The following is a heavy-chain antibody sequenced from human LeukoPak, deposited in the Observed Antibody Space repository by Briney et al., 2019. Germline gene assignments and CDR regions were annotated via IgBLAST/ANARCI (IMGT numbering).Heavy chain of an antibody. J-gene: IGHJ5*02. V-gene: IGHV3-21*01. Sequence: GGSLRLSCAASGFTFSSYWMSWVRQAPGKGLEWVSSISSSSSYIYYADSVKGRFTISRDNAKNSLYLQMNSLRAEDTAVYYCARDLIGYCSGGSCYPFDPWGQGTLVTVSS. D-gene: IGHD2-15*01. CDR3: ARDLIGYCSGGSCYPFDP. CDR1: GFTFSSYW. CDR2: ISSSSSYI.